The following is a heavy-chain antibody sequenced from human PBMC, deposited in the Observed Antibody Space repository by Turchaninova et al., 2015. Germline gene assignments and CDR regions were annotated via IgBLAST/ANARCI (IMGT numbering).Heavy chain of an antibody. CDR1: GSNLTSEA. CDR3: ARDLASLSFDY. CDR2: INAGNGNT. D-gene: IGHD2/OR15-2a*01. Sequence: QVQLVQSGAEVKKPWASGKSACKASGSNLTSEARRLVRQAPGQRLEWMGWINAGNGNTKYSQKFQGRVTITRDTSASTAYMELSSLRSEDTAVYYCARDLASLSFDYWGQGTLVTVSS. V-gene: IGHV1-3*01. J-gene: IGHJ4*02.